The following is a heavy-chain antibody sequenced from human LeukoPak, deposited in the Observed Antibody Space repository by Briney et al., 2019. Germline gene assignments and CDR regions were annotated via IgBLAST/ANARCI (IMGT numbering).Heavy chain of an antibody. CDR2: ISYDGSIN. J-gene: IGHJ4*02. D-gene: IGHD1-14*01. CDR3: ARETPEYD. Sequence: PGGSLRLSCAASGFTFNSYAVHWVRQAPGKGLEWVAVISYDGSINFYAASVKGRFTISRDNAKNSLYLQMNSLRDEDTAVYYCARETPEYDWGQGTLVTVSS. V-gene: IGHV3-30-3*01. CDR1: GFTFNSYA.